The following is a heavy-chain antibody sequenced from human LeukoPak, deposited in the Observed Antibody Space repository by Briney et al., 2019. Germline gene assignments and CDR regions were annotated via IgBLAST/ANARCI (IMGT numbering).Heavy chain of an antibody. CDR1: GFTFSSYG. J-gene: IGHJ4*02. CDR3: AKDDSDYSFDY. D-gene: IGHD4-11*01. Sequence: PGRSLRLSCAASGFTFSSYGMHWVRQAPGKGLEWVAVISYDGSNKYYADSVKGRFTISRDNSKNTLYLQMNSLRAEDTAVYYCAKDDSDYSFDYWGQGTLVTVSS. V-gene: IGHV3-30*18. CDR2: ISYDGSNK.